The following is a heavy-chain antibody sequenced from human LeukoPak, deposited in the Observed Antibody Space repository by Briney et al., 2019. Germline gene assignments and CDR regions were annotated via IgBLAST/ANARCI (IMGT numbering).Heavy chain of an antibody. CDR1: GGSISSSSYY. D-gene: IGHD3/OR15-3a*01. CDR3: ARGGLISLANTPLGAFDI. V-gene: IGHV4-39*01. CDR2: IYYSGST. J-gene: IGHJ3*02. Sequence: SETLSLTCTVSGGSISSSSYYWGWIRQPPGKGLEWIGSIYYSGSTYYNPSLKSRVTISVDTSKNQFSLKLSSVTPEDTAVYYCARGGLISLANTPLGAFDIWGQGTMVSVSS.